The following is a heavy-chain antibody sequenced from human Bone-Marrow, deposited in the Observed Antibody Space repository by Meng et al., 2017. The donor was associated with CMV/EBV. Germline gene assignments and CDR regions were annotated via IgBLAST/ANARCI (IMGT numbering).Heavy chain of an antibody. V-gene: IGHV1-69*10. CDR1: GGTFSSYA. CDR3: ARVGYCSSTSCPNDY. J-gene: IGHJ4*02. Sequence: SVKVSCKASGGTFSSYAISWVRQAPGQGLEWMGGIIPILGITSYAQNFQGRVTITADKSTTTAYMELSSLRSEDTAVYYCARVGYCSSTSCPNDYWGQGTLVTVSS. D-gene: IGHD2-2*01. CDR2: IIPILGIT.